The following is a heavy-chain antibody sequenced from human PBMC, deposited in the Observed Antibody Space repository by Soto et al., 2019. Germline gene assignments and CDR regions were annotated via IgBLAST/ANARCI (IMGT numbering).Heavy chain of an antibody. CDR2: IIPIAAIA. Sequence: QVQLVQSGAEVKKPGSSVKVSCKASGGTFSRYTINWVRQAPGQGLEWMGRIIPIAAIANYTQKFQGRVTSTVDKSSTTAYMDLSSLRSDDTAVYYCARGSTIVRGAPSWFDPWGQGTLVTVSS. V-gene: IGHV1-69*02. J-gene: IGHJ5*02. D-gene: IGHD3-10*01. CDR1: GGTFSRYT. CDR3: ARGSTIVRGAPSWFDP.